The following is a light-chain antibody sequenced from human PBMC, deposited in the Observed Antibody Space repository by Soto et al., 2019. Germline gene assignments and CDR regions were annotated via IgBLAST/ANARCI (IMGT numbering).Light chain of an antibody. CDR1: QSVRSN. CDR3: QQYNNWPYT. CDR2: GAS. J-gene: IGKJ2*01. V-gene: IGKV3-15*01. Sequence: ELVMTQSPATLAVSPGERAALSCRASQSVRSNFARYQQKPGQAPRLLIYGASSRATGTPARFSGSGSGTEFTLSISSLQSEDFAVDYCQQYNNWPYTFGLGTKLEMK.